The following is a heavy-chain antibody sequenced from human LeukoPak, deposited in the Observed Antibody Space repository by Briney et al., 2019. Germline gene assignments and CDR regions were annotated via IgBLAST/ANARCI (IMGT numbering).Heavy chain of an antibody. J-gene: IGHJ3*02. CDR1: GGSISSGGYS. V-gene: IGHV4-30-2*01. D-gene: IGHD3-22*01. Sequence: SQTLSLTCAVSGGSISSGGYSWSWIRQPPGKGLEWIGYIYHSGSTYYNPSLKSRVTISVDRSKNQFSLKLTSVTAADTAVYYCARPHDSSGYYAMNIWGQGTMVTVSS. CDR2: IYHSGST. CDR3: ARPHDSSGYYAMNI.